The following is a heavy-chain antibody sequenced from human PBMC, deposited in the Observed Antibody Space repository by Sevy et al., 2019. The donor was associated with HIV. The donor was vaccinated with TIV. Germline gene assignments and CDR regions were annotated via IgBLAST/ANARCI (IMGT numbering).Heavy chain of an antibody. CDR2: ITGSSNYI. J-gene: IGHJ4*02. Sequence: GGSLRLSCAASGFTFSNYNMNWVRQAPGKGLEWVSSITGSSNYIYYADSLKGRFTASRDNAKNSLYLQMNSLRAEDTAVYYCARDFHVGTTSTFDYWGQGTLVTVSS. CDR3: ARDFHVGTTSTFDY. V-gene: IGHV3-21*01. D-gene: IGHD1-26*01. CDR1: GFTFSNYN.